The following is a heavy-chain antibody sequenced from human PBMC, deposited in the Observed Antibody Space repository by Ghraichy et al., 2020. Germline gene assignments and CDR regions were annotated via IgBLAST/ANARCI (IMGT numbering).Heavy chain of an antibody. CDR2: ISGSGGST. D-gene: IGHD6-13*01. CDR1: GFTFSSYA. V-gene: IGHV3-23*01. CDR3: AKLGQQLVLDY. J-gene: IGHJ4*02. Sequence: LSLTCAASGFTFSSYAMSWVRQAPGKGLEWVSAISGSGGSTYYADSVKGRFTISRDNSKNTLYLQMNSLRAEDTAVYYCAKLGQQLVLDYWGQGTLVTVSS.